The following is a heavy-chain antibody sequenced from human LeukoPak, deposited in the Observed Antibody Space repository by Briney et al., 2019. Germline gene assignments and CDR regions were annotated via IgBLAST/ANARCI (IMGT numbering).Heavy chain of an antibody. D-gene: IGHD3-22*01. J-gene: IGHJ4*02. CDR3: ARDRYYYDSSFDY. CDR2: IIPIFGTA. Sequence: GSSVKVSCKASGGTFSSYAISWVRQAPGQGLEWMGGIIPIFGTANYAQKFQGRVTITTDESTSTAYMEPSSLRSEDTAVYYCARDRYYYDSSFDYWGQGTLVTVSS. V-gene: IGHV1-69*05. CDR1: GGTFSSYA.